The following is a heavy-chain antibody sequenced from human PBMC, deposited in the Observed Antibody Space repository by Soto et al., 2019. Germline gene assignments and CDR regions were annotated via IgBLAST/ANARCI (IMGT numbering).Heavy chain of an antibody. CDR2: ISYDGSNK. Sequence: PGGSLRLSCAASGFTFSSYGMHWVRQAPGKGLEWVAVISYDGSNKYYADSVMGRSTISRDNSKNTLYLQMNSPRAEDTAVYYCAKEGIVGAHHDYWGQGT. CDR3: AKEGIVGAHHDY. J-gene: IGHJ4*02. CDR1: GFTFSSYG. V-gene: IGHV3-30*18. D-gene: IGHD1-26*01.